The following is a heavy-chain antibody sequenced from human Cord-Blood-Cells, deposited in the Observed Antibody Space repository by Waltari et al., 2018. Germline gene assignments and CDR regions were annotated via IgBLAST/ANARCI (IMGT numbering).Heavy chain of an antibody. CDR2: IYYSGST. J-gene: IGHJ2*01. D-gene: IGHD3-10*01. CDR1: VGSISSSSYY. CDR3: ARKGGFGELYWYFDL. V-gene: IGHV4-39*01. Sequence: QLQLQESGPGLVKPSETLSLTCTVSVGSISSSSYYWGWIRHPPGKGLEWIGSIYYSGSTYYNPSLKSRVTISVDTSKNQFSLKLSSVTAADTAVYYCARKGGFGELYWYFDLWGRGTLVTVSS.